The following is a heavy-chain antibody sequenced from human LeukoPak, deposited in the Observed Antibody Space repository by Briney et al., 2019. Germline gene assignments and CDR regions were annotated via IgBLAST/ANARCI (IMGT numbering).Heavy chain of an antibody. CDR1: GYTFTSYG. D-gene: IGHD7-27*01. CDR3: ARDYRTGFDY. J-gene: IGHJ4*02. Sequence: ASVKVSCKSSGYTFTSYGISWVRQAPGQGLEWLGWISTYNGNTHYAQKLQGRVTVTTDTSTTTAYMELRSLRSDDTAVYYCARDYRTGFDYWGQGNLVTVSS. V-gene: IGHV1-18*01. CDR2: ISTYNGNT.